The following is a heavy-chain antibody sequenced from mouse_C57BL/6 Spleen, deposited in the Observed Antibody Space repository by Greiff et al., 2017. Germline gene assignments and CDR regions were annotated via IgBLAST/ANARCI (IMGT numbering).Heavy chain of an antibody. D-gene: IGHD1-1*01. CDR1: GYAFSSSW. Sequence: QVQLKESGPELVKPGASVKFSCKASGYAFSSSWMNWVKQRPGTGLEWIGRIYPGDGDTNYNGKFKGKATLTADKSSSTAYMQLSSLTSEDSAVYFCARGNYGSTPYAMDYWGQGASVTVSS. CDR3: ARGNYGSTPYAMDY. J-gene: IGHJ4*01. V-gene: IGHV1-82*01. CDR2: IYPGDGDT.